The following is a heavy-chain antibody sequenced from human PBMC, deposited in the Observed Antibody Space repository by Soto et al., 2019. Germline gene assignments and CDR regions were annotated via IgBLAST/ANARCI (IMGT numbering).Heavy chain of an antibody. D-gene: IGHD3-10*01. J-gene: IGHJ6*02. CDR1: GCLFSIYV. V-gene: IGHV3-23*01. CDR2: ISGTGGST. CDR3: AKEKTPITLVGGVMNFPAHDAMDV. Sequence: PGGSLRLSCEASGCLFSIYVMNLVRQSPGKGLEWVSCISGTGGSTKYADSVQGRFTISRDSSRNTLYLQMNSLRAEDTAVYYCAKEKTPITLVGGVMNFPAHDAMDVWGHGTMVTVSS.